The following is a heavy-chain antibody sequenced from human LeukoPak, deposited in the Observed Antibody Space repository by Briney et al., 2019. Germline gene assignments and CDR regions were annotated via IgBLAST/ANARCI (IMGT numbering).Heavy chain of an antibody. CDR2: ISGSGDNT. V-gene: IGHV3-23*01. J-gene: IGHJ6*01. D-gene: IGHD2/OR15-2a*01. CDR3: AKMEGHPVQKYYMDV. Sequence: GGSLRLSCAASGFTFGGFAMSWFRRTPGKGLEWVSGISGSGDNTLYAASVKGRFTISRDNSKNTLYLEMNRLRAEDTAIYYCAKMEGHPVQKYYMDVWGQGTTVTVSS. CDR1: GFTFGGFA.